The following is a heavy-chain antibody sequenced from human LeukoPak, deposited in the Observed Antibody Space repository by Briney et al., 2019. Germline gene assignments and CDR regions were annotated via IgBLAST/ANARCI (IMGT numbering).Heavy chain of an antibody. D-gene: IGHD3-16*02. V-gene: IGHV1-18*01. CDR3: ARDRVPYDYVWGSYRYSAFDI. Sequence: ASVKVSCKASGYTFTNYGISWLRQAPGQGLEGMGLINSYNGNINYAQKLQGRVTMTTDTSTSTAYMELRSLRSDDTAVYYCARDRVPYDYVWGSYRYSAFDIWGQGTMVTVSS. CDR1: GYTFTNYG. CDR2: INSYNGNI. J-gene: IGHJ3*02.